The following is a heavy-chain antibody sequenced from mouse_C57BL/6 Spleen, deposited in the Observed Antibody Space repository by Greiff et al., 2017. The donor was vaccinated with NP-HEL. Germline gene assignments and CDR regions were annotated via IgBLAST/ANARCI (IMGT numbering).Heavy chain of an antibody. J-gene: IGHJ4*01. V-gene: IGHV7-3*01. CDR3: ARYRRGYYAMDY. CDR2: IRNKANGYTT. Sequence: EGKLVESGGGLVQPGGSLSLSCAASGFTFTDYYMSWVRQPPGKALEWLGFIRNKANGYTTEYSASVKGRFTISRDNSQSILYLQMNALRAEDSATYYCARYRRGYYAMDYWGQGTSVTVSS. CDR1: GFTFTDYY.